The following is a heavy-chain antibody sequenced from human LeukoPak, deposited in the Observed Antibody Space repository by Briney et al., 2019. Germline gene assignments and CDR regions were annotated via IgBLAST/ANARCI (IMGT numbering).Heavy chain of an antibody. J-gene: IGHJ3*02. D-gene: IGHD6-19*01. CDR2: FDPEDGET. CDR3: ATALVAGPTDAFDI. Sequence: ASVKVSCKVSGYTLTELSMHWVRQAPGKGLEWMGGFDPEDGETIYAQKFQGRGTMTEDTSTDIAYMELSSLRSEDTAVYYCATALVAGPTDAFDIWGQGTMVTVSS. CDR1: GYTLTELS. V-gene: IGHV1-24*01.